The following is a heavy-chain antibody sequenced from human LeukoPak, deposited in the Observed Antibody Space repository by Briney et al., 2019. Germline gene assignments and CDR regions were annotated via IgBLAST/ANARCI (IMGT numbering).Heavy chain of an antibody. Sequence: SQTLSLTCTVSGGSISSGGYNWSWIRRHPGKGLEWIGYIYNSGSTYYNSSLKSRVTISLDTSKNQFSLKLSSVTAADTAVYYCAKTDSSGYYSDWWGQGTLVTVSS. CDR1: GGSISSGGYN. CDR2: IYNSGST. V-gene: IGHV4-31*03. J-gene: IGHJ4*02. D-gene: IGHD3-22*01. CDR3: AKTDSSGYYSDW.